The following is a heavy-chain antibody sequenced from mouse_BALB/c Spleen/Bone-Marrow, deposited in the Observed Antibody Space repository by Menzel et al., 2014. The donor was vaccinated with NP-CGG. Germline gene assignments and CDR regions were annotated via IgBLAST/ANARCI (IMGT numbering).Heavy chain of an antibody. CDR1: GHPFSSYS. D-gene: IGHD1-1*01. J-gene: IGHJ3*01. V-gene: IGHV1-9*01. CDR3: TKRCFAC. Sequence: QVYVKQSGPELMKFGASVKLSCKATGHPFSSYSIEWVKQKPGHGLEWIGEILPGSGNTYYNEKFKGKATPTAETSCNTAYMQLSSLTSDDSGDCYCTKRCFACGGQGTLVTV. CDR2: ILPGSGNT.